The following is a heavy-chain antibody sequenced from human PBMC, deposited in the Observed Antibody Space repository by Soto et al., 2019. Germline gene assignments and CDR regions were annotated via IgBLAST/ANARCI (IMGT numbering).Heavy chain of an antibody. CDR2: ISYDGSNK. J-gene: IGHJ6*02. CDR3: AKTGRSGIFCYYGMDV. V-gene: IGHV3-30*18. D-gene: IGHD3-9*01. CDR1: GFTFSSYG. Sequence: GGSLRLSCAASGFTFSSYGMHWVRQAPGKGLEWVAVISYDGSNKYYADSVKGRFTISRDNSKNTLYLQMNSLRAEDTAVYYCAKTGRSGIFCYYGMDVWGQGTTVTVSS.